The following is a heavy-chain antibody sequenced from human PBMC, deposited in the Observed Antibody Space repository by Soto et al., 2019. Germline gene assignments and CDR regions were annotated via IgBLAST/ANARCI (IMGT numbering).Heavy chain of an antibody. Sequence: GESLKISCKGSGYSFTTFWIGWVRQMPGKGLEWMGVIYPGDSDTRYSPSFQGQVTLSADTSISTAYLQWSILKASDTAIYYCARSGRNAYYNMDVWGQGTTVTVSS. V-gene: IGHV5-51*01. CDR2: IYPGDSDT. CDR3: ARSGRNAYYNMDV. J-gene: IGHJ6*02. D-gene: IGHD1-26*01. CDR1: GYSFTTFW.